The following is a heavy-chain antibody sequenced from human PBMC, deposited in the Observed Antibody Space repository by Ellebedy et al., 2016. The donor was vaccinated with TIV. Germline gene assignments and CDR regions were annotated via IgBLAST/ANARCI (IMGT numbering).Heavy chain of an antibody. CDR3: AKGRSGTYIHHAFDY. Sequence: GESLKISCAASGFIFSDYAMTCVRQAPGKGLEWVSHFSDSTYYADSVKGRFTISRDNSNNILYLHMNSLRAEDTAIYYCAKGRSGTYIHHAFDYWGQGTLATVSS. CDR2: FSDST. J-gene: IGHJ4*02. D-gene: IGHD1-14*01. CDR1: GFIFSDYA. V-gene: IGHV3-23*01.